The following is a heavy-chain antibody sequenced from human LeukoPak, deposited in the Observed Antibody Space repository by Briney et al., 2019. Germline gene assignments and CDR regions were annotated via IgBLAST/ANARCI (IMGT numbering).Heavy chain of an antibody. D-gene: IGHD6-13*01. CDR1: GGSISSYY. J-gene: IGHJ4*02. Sequence: PSETLSLTCTVSGGSISSYYWSWIRQPPGKGLEWIGYIYYSGSTNYNPSLKSRVTISVDTSKNQFSLKLSSVTAADTAVYYCARSPWGGQQLADYWGQGTLVTVSS. CDR3: ARSPWGGQQLADY. CDR2: IYYSGST. V-gene: IGHV4-59*01.